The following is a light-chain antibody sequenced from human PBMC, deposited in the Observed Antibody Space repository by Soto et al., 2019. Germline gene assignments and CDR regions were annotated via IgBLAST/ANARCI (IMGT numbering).Light chain of an antibody. CDR1: QSVSSY. CDR2: DAS. Sequence: EIVLTQSPATLSLSPGEIATLSCRASQSVSSYLAWYQQKPGQAPRLLIYDASNRATGIPARFSGGGSGTDFTLTISSLEPEDFAVYYCQQRSNWPPWTFGQGTKVDIK. V-gene: IGKV3-11*01. CDR3: QQRSNWPPWT. J-gene: IGKJ1*01.